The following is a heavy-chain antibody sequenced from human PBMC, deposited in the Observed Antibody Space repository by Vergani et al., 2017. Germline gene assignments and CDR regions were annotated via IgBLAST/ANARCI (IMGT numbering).Heavy chain of an antibody. CDR2: IIPIFGTA. CDR1: GGTFSSYA. CDR3: AGDAGGFSSYCGGDCWS. V-gene: IGHV1-69*01. D-gene: IGHD2-21*02. Sequence: QVQLVQSGAEVKKPGSSVKVSCKASGGTFSSYAISWVRQAPGQGLEWMGGIIPIFGTANYAQKFQGRVTITADESTSTAYMELSSLRSEDTAGYYCAGDAGGFSSYCGGDCWSWGQGTLVTVSS. J-gene: IGHJ4*02.